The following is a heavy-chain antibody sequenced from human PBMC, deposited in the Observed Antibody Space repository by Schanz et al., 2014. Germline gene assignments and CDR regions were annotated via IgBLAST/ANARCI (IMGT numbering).Heavy chain of an antibody. CDR3: ARAFGGHDPAGALDY. V-gene: IGHV1-8*01. CDR2: MNPNSGNP. D-gene: IGHD5-12*01. Sequence: QVHLVQSGAEVKKPGASVKVSCKASGYTFTSYDINWVRQAPGQGLEWLGWMNPNSGNPGFAQKFRGRVTMTRDTSISTAYMELSRLKSDDTAVYYCARAFGGHDPAGALDYWGQGTLVTVSS. CDR1: GYTFTSYD. J-gene: IGHJ4*02.